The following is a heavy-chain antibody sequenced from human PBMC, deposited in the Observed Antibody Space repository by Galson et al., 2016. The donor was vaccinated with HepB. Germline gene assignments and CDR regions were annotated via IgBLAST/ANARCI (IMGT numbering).Heavy chain of an antibody. Sequence: SVKVSCKASGYTFTGYYIHWVRQTHGQGLEWVGRMNPIGGTNSAQKFQGRLTMTADTSMNTAYMELGSLRSDDTAVYYRARGAVTSPPDLWGQGTLVTVSS. CDR1: GYTFTGYY. D-gene: IGHD4-17*01. V-gene: IGHV1-2*06. J-gene: IGHJ5*02. CDR3: ARGAVTSPPDL. CDR2: MNPIGGT.